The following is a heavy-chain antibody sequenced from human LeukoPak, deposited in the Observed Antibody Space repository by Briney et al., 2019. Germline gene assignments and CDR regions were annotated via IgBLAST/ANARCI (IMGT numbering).Heavy chain of an antibody. V-gene: IGHV4-59*01. CDR3: ARGLNNRKSGRRFDVFEI. CDR1: GGSFSGYY. J-gene: IGHJ3*02. CDR2: VYYSGST. Sequence: SETLSLTCAVYGGSFSGYYWSWIRQPPGKGLEWIGYVYYSGSTNYNPSLKSRVTISADTSKNQFSLRLSSVTAADTAVYYCARGLNNRKSGRRFDVFEIWGQGTMVTVSS. D-gene: IGHD2/OR15-2a*01.